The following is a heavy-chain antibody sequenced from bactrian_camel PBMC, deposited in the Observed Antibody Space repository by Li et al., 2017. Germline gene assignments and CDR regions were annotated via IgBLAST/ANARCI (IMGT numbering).Heavy chain of an antibody. CDR1: GFTFSTTS. D-gene: IGHD6*01. CDR2: IDSGAGST. Sequence: QVQLVESGGGLVQAGGSLRLSCAASGFTFSTTSMFWVRQAPGKGLEYVTAIDSGAGSTYYADSVKGRFTIFSDNAKNTLYLQMNSLKTEDTAVYYCATRGTVDWAGIYYNYWGQGTQVTVS. J-gene: IGHJ4*01. V-gene: IGHV3S1*01. CDR3: ATRGTVDWAGIYYNY.